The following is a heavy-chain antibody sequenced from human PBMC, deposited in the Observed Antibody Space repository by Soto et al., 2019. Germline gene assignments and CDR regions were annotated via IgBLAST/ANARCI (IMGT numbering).Heavy chain of an antibody. V-gene: IGHV1-58*02. D-gene: IGHD3-3*01. CDR3: AAVVPPSGILERLGLDP. J-gene: IGHJ5*02. CDR2: IVVGSGNT. CDR1: GFTFTTSG. Sequence: SVKVSCKASGFTFTTSGIHWVRQARGQGLEWMGWIVVGSGNTKYNQKFQERVTLTRDMATDTAYMDLRSLTSADTAIYYCAAVVPPSGILERLGLDPWGQGTLVTVS.